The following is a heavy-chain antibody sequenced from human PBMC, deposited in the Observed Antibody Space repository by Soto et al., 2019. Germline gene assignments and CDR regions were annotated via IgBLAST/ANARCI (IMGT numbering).Heavy chain of an antibody. CDR1: AGSFSDYY. D-gene: IGHD2-15*01. Sequence: GGSLRLSCVTSAGSFSDYYMAWIRQAPGKGLEWVSYISSSGSTIYYADSVKGRFTISRDNAKNSLYLQMNSLRAEDTAVYYCARWSSWFDPWGQGTLVTVSS. V-gene: IGHV3-11*01. J-gene: IGHJ5*02. CDR3: ARWSSWFDP. CDR2: ISSSGSTI.